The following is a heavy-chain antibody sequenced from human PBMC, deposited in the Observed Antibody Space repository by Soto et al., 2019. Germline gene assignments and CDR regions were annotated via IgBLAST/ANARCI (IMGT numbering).Heavy chain of an antibody. V-gene: IGHV3-30*18. CDR2: VSYDGDNE. CDR3: AKSYYYDSSGYYTYLAPGDY. CDR1: GFTFSNYA. Sequence: GGSLRLSCAASGFTFSNYAMHWVRQAPGKGLEWVAIVSYDGDNEYYADSVRGRFFISRDNSRNTLYLQTSSLRHEDTAVYYCAKSYYYDSSGYYTYLAPGDYWGQGTLVTVSS. J-gene: IGHJ4*02. D-gene: IGHD3-22*01.